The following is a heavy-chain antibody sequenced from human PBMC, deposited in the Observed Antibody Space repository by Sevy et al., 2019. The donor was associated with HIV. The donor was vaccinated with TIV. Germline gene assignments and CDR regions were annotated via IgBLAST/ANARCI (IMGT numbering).Heavy chain of an antibody. Sequence: GGSLRLSCAASGFTFDDYTMHWVRQAPGKGLEWVSVISWDGGSTYYADSVKGRFTISRDNSKNSLYLQMNRLRTEDTALDYCARDGGSGEYFQHWGQGTLVTVSS. CDR1: GFTFDDYT. CDR3: ARDGGSGEYFQH. J-gene: IGHJ1*01. V-gene: IGHV3-43*01. D-gene: IGHD3-16*01. CDR2: ISWDGGST.